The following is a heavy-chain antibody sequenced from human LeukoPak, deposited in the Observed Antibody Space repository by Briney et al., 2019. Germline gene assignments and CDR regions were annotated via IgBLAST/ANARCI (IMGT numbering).Heavy chain of an antibody. CDR1: GFTFSSYA. V-gene: IGHV3-23*01. CDR3: ARDNEVNRGYDFWSGYYTSYYYYYYMDV. CDR2: ISGSGGST. D-gene: IGHD3-3*01. Sequence: GGSLRLSCAASGFTFSSYAMSWVRQAPGKGLEWVSAISGSGGSTYYADSVKGRFTISRDNSKNTLYLQMNSLRAEDTAVYYCARDNEVNRGYDFWSGYYTSYYYYYYMDVWGKGTTVTVSS. J-gene: IGHJ6*03.